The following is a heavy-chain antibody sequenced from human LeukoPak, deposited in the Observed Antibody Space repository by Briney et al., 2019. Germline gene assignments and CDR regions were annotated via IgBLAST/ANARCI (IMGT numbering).Heavy chain of an antibody. CDR1: AITFSNYP. Sequence: PGGSLRLSCAASAITFSNYPMTWVRQAPGKGLEWVSLISASGDTTFYSDSVKGRFTISRDNSKNTVFLQMNSLRAEDTAVYYCAKDSKIVGATFRSYHYMDVWGKGTAVTVSS. CDR2: ISASGDTT. D-gene: IGHD1-26*01. V-gene: IGHV3-23*01. J-gene: IGHJ6*03. CDR3: AKDSKIVGATFRSYHYMDV.